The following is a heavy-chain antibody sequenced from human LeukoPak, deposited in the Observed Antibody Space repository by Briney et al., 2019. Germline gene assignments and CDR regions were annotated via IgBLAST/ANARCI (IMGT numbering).Heavy chain of an antibody. V-gene: IGHV3-21*01. D-gene: IGHD3-22*01. J-gene: IGHJ3*02. Sequence: GGSLRLSCAASGFTFSSYSMNWVRQAPGKGLEWVSPISSSSSYIYYADSVKGRFTISRDNAKNSLYLQMNSLRAEDTAVYYCARDLGDYYDSLGAAFDIWGQGTMVTVSS. CDR2: ISSSSSYI. CDR3: ARDLGDYYDSLGAAFDI. CDR1: GFTFSSYS.